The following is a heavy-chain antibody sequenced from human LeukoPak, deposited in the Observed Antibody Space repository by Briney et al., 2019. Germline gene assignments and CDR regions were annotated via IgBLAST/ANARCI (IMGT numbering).Heavy chain of an antibody. V-gene: IGHV4-34*01. CDR2: INHSGST. D-gene: IGHD3-22*01. CDR1: GGSFSGYY. CDR3: ARSGYYFYYWFDH. J-gene: IGHJ5*02. Sequence: SETLSLTCAVYGGSFSGYYWSWIRQPPGKGLEWIGEINHSGSTNYNPSLKSRVTISVDTSKNQFSLKLSSVTAADTAVYYCARSGYYFYYWFDHWGQGTLVTVSS.